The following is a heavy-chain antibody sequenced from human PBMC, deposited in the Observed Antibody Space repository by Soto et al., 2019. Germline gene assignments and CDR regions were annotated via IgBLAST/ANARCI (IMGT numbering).Heavy chain of an antibody. D-gene: IGHD3-22*01. J-gene: IGHJ3*02. CDR3: ARGILPPPGGSGYYHAFDI. CDR2: MNPNSGNT. CDR1: GYTFTSYD. Sequence: QVQLVQSGAEVKKPGASVKVSCKASGYTFTSYDINWVRQATGQGLEWMGWMNPNSGNTGYAQKFQGRVTMTRNTSISTAYMELSSLRSEDTAVYYCARGILPPPGGSGYYHAFDIWGQGTMVTVSS. V-gene: IGHV1-8*01.